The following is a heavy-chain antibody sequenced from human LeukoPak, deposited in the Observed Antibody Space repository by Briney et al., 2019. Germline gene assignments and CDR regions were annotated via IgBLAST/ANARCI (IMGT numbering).Heavy chain of an antibody. V-gene: IGHV1-18*01. CDR1: GYTFTSYG. Sequence: ASVKVSCKASGYTFTSYGISWVRQAPGQGLEWMGWISAYNGNTNYAQKLQGRVTMTTDTSTSTAYMELRSLRSDDTAVYYCARVGRFLEWLESYFDYWGQGTLVTVSS. CDR2: ISAYNGNT. CDR3: ARVGRFLEWLESYFDY. D-gene: IGHD3-3*01. J-gene: IGHJ4*02.